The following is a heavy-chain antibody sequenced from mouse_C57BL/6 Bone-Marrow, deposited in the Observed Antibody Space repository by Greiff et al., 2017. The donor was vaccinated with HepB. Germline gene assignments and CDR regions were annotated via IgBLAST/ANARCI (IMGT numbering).Heavy chain of an antibody. Sequence: QVQLQQPGAELVKPGASVKLSCKASGYTFTSYWMQWVKQRPGQGLEWIGEIDPSDSYTNYNQKFKGKATLTVDTSSSTAYMQLSSLTSEDSAVYYCASLYYYGSSYFDYWGQGTTLTVSS. V-gene: IGHV1-50*01. D-gene: IGHD1-1*01. CDR1: GYTFTSYW. CDR2: IDPSDSYT. CDR3: ASLYYYGSSYFDY. J-gene: IGHJ2*01.